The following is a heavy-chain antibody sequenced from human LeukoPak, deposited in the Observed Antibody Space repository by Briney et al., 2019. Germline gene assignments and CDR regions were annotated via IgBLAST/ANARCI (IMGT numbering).Heavy chain of an antibody. CDR3: ARESTDCSSTSCYFDY. J-gene: IGHJ4*02. V-gene: IGHV1-46*01. CDR2: INPSGGST. Sequence: ASVKVSCKASGYTSTSYYMHWVRQAPGQGLEWMGIINPSGGSTSYAQKFQGRVTMTRDMSTSTVYMELSSLRSEDTAVYYCARESTDCSSTSCYFDYWGQGTLVTVSS. CDR1: GYTSTSYY. D-gene: IGHD2-2*01.